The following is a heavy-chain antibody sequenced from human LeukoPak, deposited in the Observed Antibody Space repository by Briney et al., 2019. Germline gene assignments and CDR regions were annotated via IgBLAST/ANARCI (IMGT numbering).Heavy chain of an antibody. Sequence: GGSLRLSCAASGFSFDDYGLTWVRQAPGKGLEGVSGINWNGDSTDYADSVKGRFTISRDNAKNSLYLQMNSLRAEDPALYYCARDLRVVITGSFDSWGQGTLVTVSS. V-gene: IGHV3-20*04. CDR1: GFSFDDYG. CDR2: INWNGDST. CDR3: ARDLRVVITGSFDS. D-gene: IGHD3-22*01. J-gene: IGHJ4*02.